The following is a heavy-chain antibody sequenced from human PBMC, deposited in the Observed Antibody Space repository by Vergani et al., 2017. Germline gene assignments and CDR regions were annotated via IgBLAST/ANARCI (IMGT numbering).Heavy chain of an antibody. J-gene: IGHJ1*01. V-gene: IGHV3-30*03. D-gene: IGHD1-1*01. CDR2: ISYDGTQK. CDR3: ATKRCGTPGCQIGYFRE. Sequence: QVHLVESGGGVVQPGRSLRLSCVVSGFTSSYYGMHWVRQAPGKGLEWVAVISYDGTQKYYADSVKGRFTISRDNSKSTLFLQMNSLRTEDTAVDYYATKRCGTPGCQIGYFREWGQGTLVTVSS. CDR1: GFTSSYYG.